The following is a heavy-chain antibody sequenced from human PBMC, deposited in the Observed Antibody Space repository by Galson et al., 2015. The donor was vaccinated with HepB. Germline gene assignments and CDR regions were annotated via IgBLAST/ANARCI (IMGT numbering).Heavy chain of an antibody. D-gene: IGHD5-18*01. V-gene: IGHV1-3*01. CDR2: SNAGNGNT. J-gene: IGHJ4*02. Sequence: SVKVSCKASGYTFTSYAMHWVRQAPGQRLEWMGWSNAGNGNTKYSQKFQGRVTITRDTSASTAYMELSSLRSEDTAVYYCARELEGVAAVDTAMLFDYWGQGTLVTVSS. CDR1: GYTFTSYA. CDR3: ARELEGVAAVDTAMLFDY.